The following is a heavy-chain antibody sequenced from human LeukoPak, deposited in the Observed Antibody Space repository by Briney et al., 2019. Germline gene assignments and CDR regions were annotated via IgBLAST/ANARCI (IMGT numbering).Heavy chain of an antibody. D-gene: IGHD5-12*01. CDR1: GFTFDDYA. CDR3: SSYSGYGFTPFDY. CDR2: ISWASGSI. V-gene: IGHV3-9*01. J-gene: IGHJ4*02. Sequence: PGGSLRLSCAASGFTFDDYAMHWVRQAPGKGLEWVPGISWASGSIGYADSVKGRFTISRDNANNSLYLQMNSLKNEDTALYYCSSYSGYGFTPFDYWGQGTLVSVSS.